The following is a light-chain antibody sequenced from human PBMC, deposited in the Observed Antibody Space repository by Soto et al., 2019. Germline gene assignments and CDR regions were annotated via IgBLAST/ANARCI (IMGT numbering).Light chain of an antibody. CDR1: SSDVGFYNL. CDR2: AGT. Sequence: QSVLTQPASVSGSPGQSITISCTGTSSDVGFYNLVSWYHQYPGKAPKLILYAGTKRPSGLSTRFSGSMSGSTASLTISGLQAEDEGYYYCCSYATSDTLLFGVGTKLTVL. J-gene: IGLJ2*01. CDR3: CSYATSDTLL. V-gene: IGLV2-23*01.